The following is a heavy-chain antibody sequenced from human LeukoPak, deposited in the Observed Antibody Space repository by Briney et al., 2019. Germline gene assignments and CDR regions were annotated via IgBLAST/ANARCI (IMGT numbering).Heavy chain of an antibody. J-gene: IGHJ4*02. CDR3: ARVVVHGHSDY. V-gene: IGHV4-59*08. Sequence: SETLSPTCTVSGGSINSYYGSWVRQPPGKTLEWIGYIFYAGSTKYNPSLEGRATISVDTSKNQFSLKLTSVTAADTAVYYCARVVVHGHSDYWGQGALVTVSS. D-gene: IGHD2-8*01. CDR2: IFYAGST. CDR1: GGSINSYY.